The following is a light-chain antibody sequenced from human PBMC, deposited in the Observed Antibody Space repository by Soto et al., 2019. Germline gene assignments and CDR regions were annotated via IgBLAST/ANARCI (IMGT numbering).Light chain of an antibody. CDR3: QSYDSSLSAYVV. Sequence: QSVLTQPPSVSGAPGQRVTISCTGSSSNIGAGYDLHWYQQLPGTAPKLLIYGNSNRPSGVPDRFSGSKSGTSASLAITGLQAEDEAEYYCQSYDSSLSAYVVFGGGTKLTVL. V-gene: IGLV1-40*01. J-gene: IGLJ2*01. CDR1: SSNIGAGYD. CDR2: GNS.